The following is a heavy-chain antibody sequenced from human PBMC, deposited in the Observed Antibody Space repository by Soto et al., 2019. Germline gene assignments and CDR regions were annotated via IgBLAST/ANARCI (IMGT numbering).Heavy chain of an antibody. V-gene: IGHV4-39*01. CDR2: IYYSGST. J-gene: IGHJ4*02. CDR1: GGSFSGYY. Sequence: SETLSLTCAVYGGSFSGYYWSWIRQPPGKGLEWIASIYYSGSIYYSGSTYYNPSLKSRVTISVDTSKNHFSLKLSSVTAADTAVYYCARHLGEGYFDYWGQGTLVTV. CDR3: ARHLGEGYFDY.